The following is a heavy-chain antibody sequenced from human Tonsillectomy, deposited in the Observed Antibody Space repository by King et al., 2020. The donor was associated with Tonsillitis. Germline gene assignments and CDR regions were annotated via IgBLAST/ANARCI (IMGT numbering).Heavy chain of an antibody. J-gene: IGHJ4*02. CDR2: INAGNGNT. D-gene: IGHD1-26*01. V-gene: IGHV1-3*01. Sequence: QLVQSGAEVKKPGASVKISCKASGYTFTTYAIHWVRQAPGQRLEWMGWINAGNGNTKYSPKFQGRVTITRDTSANTAYLDLSSLRSADTAIYYCAGGWGGLTYCGQGTLVTVSS. CDR3: AGGWGGLTY. CDR1: GYTFTTYA.